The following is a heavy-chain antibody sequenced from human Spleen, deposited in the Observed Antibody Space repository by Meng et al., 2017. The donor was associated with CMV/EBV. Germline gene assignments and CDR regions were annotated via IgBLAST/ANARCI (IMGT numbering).Heavy chain of an antibody. Sequence: SETLSLTCAISGGSISSSNWWSWVRQPPGKGLEWTGEIYQSGTTNYNPSLKSRVTISVDTSKNQFSLKLSSVTAADTAVYYCARGRYSYGLGWFDPWGQGTLVTVSS. CDR2: IYQSGTT. J-gene: IGHJ5*02. CDR1: GGSISSSNW. D-gene: IGHD5-18*01. V-gene: IGHV4-4*02. CDR3: ARGRYSYGLGWFDP.